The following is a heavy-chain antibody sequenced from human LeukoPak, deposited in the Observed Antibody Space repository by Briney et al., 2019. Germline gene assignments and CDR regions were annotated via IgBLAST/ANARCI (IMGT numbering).Heavy chain of an antibody. CDR3: ARGSSSWYQGSFDP. CDR2: TYHSGST. CDR1: GGSISSGGYS. Sequence: PSETLSLTCAVSGGSISSGGYSWSWIRQPPGKGLEWIGYTYHSGSTYYNPSLKSRVTISVDRSKNQFSLKLSSVTAADTAVYYCARGSSSWYQGSFDPWGQGTLVTVSS. D-gene: IGHD6-13*01. V-gene: IGHV4-30-2*01. J-gene: IGHJ5*02.